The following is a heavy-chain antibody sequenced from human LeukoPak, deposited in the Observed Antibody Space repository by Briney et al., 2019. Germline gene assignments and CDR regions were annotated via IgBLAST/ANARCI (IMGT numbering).Heavy chain of an antibody. Sequence: ASVKVSCKASGYTFTSSDINWVRQAPGQGLEWMGWISAYNGNTNYAQKLQGRVTMTTDTSTSTAYMELRSLRSDDTAVYYCARATTETDHDDYWGQGTLVTVSS. D-gene: IGHD1-26*01. V-gene: IGHV1-18*01. CDR2: ISAYNGNT. CDR3: ARATTETDHDDY. J-gene: IGHJ4*02. CDR1: GYTFTSSD.